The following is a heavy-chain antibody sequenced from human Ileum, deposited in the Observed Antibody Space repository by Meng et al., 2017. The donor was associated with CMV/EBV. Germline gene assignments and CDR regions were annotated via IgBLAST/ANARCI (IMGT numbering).Heavy chain of an antibody. CDR1: GGTFSSYA. V-gene: IGHV1-69*05. Sequence: SVKVSCKASGGTFSSYAISWVRQAPGQGLEWMGGIIPIFGTANYAQKFQGRVTITTDESTSTAYMELSSLRSDDTAVYYCARSPHRGKYQLPLDYWGQGTLVTVSS. CDR3: ARSPHRGKYQLPLDY. J-gene: IGHJ4*02. D-gene: IGHD2-2*01. CDR2: IIPIFGTA.